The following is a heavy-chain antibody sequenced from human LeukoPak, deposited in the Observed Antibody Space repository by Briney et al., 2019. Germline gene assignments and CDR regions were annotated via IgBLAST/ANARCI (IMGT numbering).Heavy chain of an antibody. CDR2: IKQDGSEK. J-gene: IGHJ6*02. D-gene: IGHD6-13*01. CDR1: GFTFSSYW. V-gene: IGHV3-7*01. CDR3: ARGGYSSSWSLPTH. Sequence: GGSLRLSCAASGFTFSSYWMSWVRQARGKGLVWVANIKQDGSEKYYVDSVKGRFTISRDNAKNSLYLQMNSLRAEDTAVYYCARGGYSSSWSLPTHWGQGTTVTVSS.